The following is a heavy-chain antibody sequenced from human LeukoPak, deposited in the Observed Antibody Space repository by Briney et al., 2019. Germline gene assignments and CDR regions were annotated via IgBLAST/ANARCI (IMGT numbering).Heavy chain of an antibody. Sequence: PGGSLRPSCAASGFTFITYELNWVRQAPGKGLEWVSYISSSGNTIYYADSVKGRFTIAIDNAKNSLYLQMNSLRAEDTAVYYCARDRNDYVWGSSRPMNCWGQGTLVTVSS. V-gene: IGHV3-48*03. CDR2: ISSSGNTI. CDR3: ARDRNDYVWGSSRPMNC. D-gene: IGHD3-16*02. J-gene: IGHJ4*02. CDR1: GFTFITYE.